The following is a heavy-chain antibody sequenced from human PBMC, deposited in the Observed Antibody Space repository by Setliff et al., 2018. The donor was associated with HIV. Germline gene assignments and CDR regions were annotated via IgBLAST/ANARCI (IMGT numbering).Heavy chain of an antibody. Sequence: GESLQISCKGSGYIFTSYWIAWVRQMPGKGLEWMGIIYPGDSETRYNPSFQGQVTISADKSISTAYLRWGSLKASDTAMYYCARHHSSSWFHDAFDVWGQGTMVTVSS. CDR2: IYPGDSET. V-gene: IGHV5-51*01. J-gene: IGHJ3*01. D-gene: IGHD6-13*01. CDR1: GYIFTSYW. CDR3: ARHHSSSWFHDAFDV.